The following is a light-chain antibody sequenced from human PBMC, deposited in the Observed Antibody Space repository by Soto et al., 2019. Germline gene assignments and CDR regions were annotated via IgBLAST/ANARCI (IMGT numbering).Light chain of an antibody. CDR3: QQYKGYPHT. CDR2: AAS. Sequence: DIQMTQSPSSLSASIGDRVTITCRASQGINNYLAWFQQKPEKAPKSLISAASTLQSGVPSRFSGSGAATDFTLTISSLQPEDFATYYGQQYKGYPHTFGQGTRLEI. CDR1: QGINNY. J-gene: IGKJ2*01. V-gene: IGKV1-16*01.